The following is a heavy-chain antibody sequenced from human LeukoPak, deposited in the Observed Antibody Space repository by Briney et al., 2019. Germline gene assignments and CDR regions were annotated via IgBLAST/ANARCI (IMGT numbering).Heavy chain of an antibody. CDR1: GFTFSNYA. Sequence: GGSLRLSCAASGFTFSNYAMNWVRQAPGKGLEWVSSVSAGGDNIYYADSVKGRFTISRDNSKNTVFLQITTMNADDTALYYCANDSQYDYFWGNYRYTGYYYMDVWGGGTTVTVSS. V-gene: IGHV3-23*01. J-gene: IGHJ6*03. CDR3: ANDSQYDYFWGNYRYTGYYYMDV. CDR2: VSAGGDNI. D-gene: IGHD3-16*02.